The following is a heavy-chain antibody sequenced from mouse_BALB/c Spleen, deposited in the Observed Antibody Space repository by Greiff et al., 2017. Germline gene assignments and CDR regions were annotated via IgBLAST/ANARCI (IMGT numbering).Heavy chain of an antibody. Sequence: VQLQQSGPGLVQPSQSLSITCTASGFSLTSYGVHWVRQSPGKGLEWLGVIWSGGSTDYNAAFISRLSISKDNSKSQVFFKMNSLQADDTAIYYCARKKSYGGYAMDDWGQGTSVTVSS. D-gene: IGHD1-1*01. J-gene: IGHJ4*01. CDR1: GFSLTSYG. V-gene: IGHV2-4-1*01. CDR2: IWSGGST. CDR3: ARKKSYGGYAMDD.